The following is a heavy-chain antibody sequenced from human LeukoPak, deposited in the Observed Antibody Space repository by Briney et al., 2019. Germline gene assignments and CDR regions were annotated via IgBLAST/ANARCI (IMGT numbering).Heavy chain of an antibody. V-gene: IGHV3-48*04. D-gene: IGHD3-10*01. CDR2: ISSDSRTI. Sequence: GGSLRLSCAASGFTFSSYSMNWVRQAPGKGLEWVSYISSDSRTIYYADSVKGRFTISRDNAKNSLYLQMNSLRAEDTALYYCARGFLADLSMVWVDFWGQGTLVTVSS. CDR1: GFTFSSYS. J-gene: IGHJ4*02. CDR3: ARGFLADLSMVWVDF.